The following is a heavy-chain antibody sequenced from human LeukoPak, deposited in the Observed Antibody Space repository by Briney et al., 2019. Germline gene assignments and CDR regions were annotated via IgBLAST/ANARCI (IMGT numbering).Heavy chain of an antibody. CDR1: GGSISSSRDY. CDR2: IYYSCST. J-gene: IGHJ5*02. D-gene: IGHD3-9*01. Sequence: SETLSLTCIVSGGSISSSRDYWAWIRQPPGKGLEWVANIYYSCSTYYIPSLKKWGTISVDTSKKQFSLKLRSVTAADKAVCYCAKHTLHRSYYDILTGYYKRGGSDPWGQGTLVTVSS. V-gene: IGHV4-39*01. CDR3: AKHTLHRSYYDILTGYYKRGGSDP.